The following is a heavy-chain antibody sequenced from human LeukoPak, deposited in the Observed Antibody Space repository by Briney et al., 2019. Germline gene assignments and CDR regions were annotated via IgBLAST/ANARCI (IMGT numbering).Heavy chain of an antibody. CDR1: GFTFSSYD. CDR3: ARAVVTPNDAFDI. J-gene: IGHJ3*02. D-gene: IGHD4-23*01. V-gene: IGHV3-13*01. Sequence: PGGSLRLSCAASGFTFSSYDMHWVRHATGKGLEWVSAIGTAGDTYYPGSVKGRFTNSRENAKNSLYLQMNSLRAEDTAVYYCARAVVTPNDAFDIWGQGTMVTVSS. CDR2: IGTAGDT.